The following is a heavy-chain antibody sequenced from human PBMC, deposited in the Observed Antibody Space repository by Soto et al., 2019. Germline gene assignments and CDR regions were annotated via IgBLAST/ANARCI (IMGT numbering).Heavy chain of an antibody. CDR3: ARGGHARTVAAPTEFDD. D-gene: IGHD4-4*01. J-gene: IGHJ6*04. V-gene: IGHV4-31*03. CDR2: IYYSGST. Sequence: SENLSLTCTVSGGPISSGGYYWSWIRQHPGKGLEWIGYIYYSGSTYYNPSLKSRVTISVDTSKNQFSLKLSSVTAADTAVYYCARGGHARTVAAPTEFDDWGKGTMVTVSS. CDR1: GGPISSGGYY.